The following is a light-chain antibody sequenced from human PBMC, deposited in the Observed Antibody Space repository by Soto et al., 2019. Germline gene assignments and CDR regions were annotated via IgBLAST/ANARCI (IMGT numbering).Light chain of an antibody. CDR2: GSS. V-gene: IGKV3-20*01. CDR3: QHSGSSPWT. CDR1: QSVSSNY. Sequence: EIVLTQSPGTLSLSAGDRATLSCRASQSVSSNYLAWYQQKPGQTPRLLIYGSSSRATGIPDRFSGSGSGTDFTVTISRLEPEDFVVYYCQHSGSSPWTFGQGTKVEI. J-gene: IGKJ1*01.